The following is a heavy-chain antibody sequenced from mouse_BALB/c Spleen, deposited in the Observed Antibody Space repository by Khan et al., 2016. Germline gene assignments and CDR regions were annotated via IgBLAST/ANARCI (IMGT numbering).Heavy chain of an antibody. D-gene: IGHD1-1*02. CDR2: TSSGGTYT. J-gene: IGHJ3*01. CDR3: VREYYGSSLFAY. Sequence: EVELVESGGGLVEPGGSLKLSCAASGLTFSNYAMSWVRQFPEKRLEWVAETSSGGTYTNDADTVTGRFTISRDNAKNTLYLEMSSLRSEDSAMYFCVREYYGSSLFAYWGQGTLVTVSA. CDR1: GLTFSNYA. V-gene: IGHV5-9-4*01.